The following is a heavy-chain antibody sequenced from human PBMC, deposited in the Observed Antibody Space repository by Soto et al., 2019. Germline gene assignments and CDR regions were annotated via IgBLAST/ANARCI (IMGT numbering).Heavy chain of an antibody. D-gene: IGHD3-22*01. CDR3: GTATTWLVVVIASHAFDI. Sequence: ASVKVSCKVSGYTLTELSMHWVRQAPGKGLEWMGGFDPEDGETIYAQKCQGRVTMTEGTSPDTAYMELSSLRSEDTAVCYCGTATTWLVVVIASHAFDICGQXSMVTVSS. CDR1: GYTLTELS. CDR2: FDPEDGET. J-gene: IGHJ3*02. V-gene: IGHV1-24*01.